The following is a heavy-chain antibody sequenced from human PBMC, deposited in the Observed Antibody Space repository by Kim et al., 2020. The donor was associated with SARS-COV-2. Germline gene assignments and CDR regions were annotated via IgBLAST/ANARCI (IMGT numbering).Heavy chain of an antibody. CDR1: GFTFSSYA. Sequence: GGSLRLSCAASGFTFSSYAMHWVRQAPGKGLEWVAVISYDGSNKYYADSVKGRFTISRDNSKNTLYLQMNSLRAEDTAVYYCARARGRSYYYGMDVWGQG. J-gene: IGHJ6*02. CDR2: ISYDGSNK. V-gene: IGHV3-30-3*01. CDR3: ARARGRSYYYGMDV.